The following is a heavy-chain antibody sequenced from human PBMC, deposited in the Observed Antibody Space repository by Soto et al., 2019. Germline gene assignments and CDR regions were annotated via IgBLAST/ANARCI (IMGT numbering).Heavy chain of an antibody. J-gene: IGHJ6*02. V-gene: IGHV1-3*01. CDR2: INAGNGNT. CDR1: GYTFTSYA. CDR3: ARDPSYYGMDV. Sequence: GASVKVSCKASGYTFTSYAMHSVRQATGQRLEWMGWINAGNGNTKYSQKFQGRVTITRDTSASTAYMELSSLRSEDTALYYCARDPSYYGMDVWGQGTTVTVSS.